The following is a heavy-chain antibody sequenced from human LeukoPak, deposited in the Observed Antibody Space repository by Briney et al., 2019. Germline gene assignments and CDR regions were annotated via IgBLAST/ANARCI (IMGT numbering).Heavy chain of an antibody. CDR1: GFTFSDYG. D-gene: IGHD3/OR15-3a*01. Sequence: GGSLRLSCAASGFTFSDYGMHWVRQAPGKGLEWVAVILYDGSIIYYSDSVKGRFTISRDNSRNTLYLQMNSLSGEDTAVYYCVRVESPTIGLDGMDVWGQGTTVTVSS. J-gene: IGHJ6*02. CDR2: ILYDGSII. V-gene: IGHV3-33*01. CDR3: VRVESPTIGLDGMDV.